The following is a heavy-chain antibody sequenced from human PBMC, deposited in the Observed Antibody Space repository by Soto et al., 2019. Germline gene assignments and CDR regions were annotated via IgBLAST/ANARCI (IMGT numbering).Heavy chain of an antibody. CDR2: TYQSGSA. CDR3: ARDYYGMDV. CDR1: GGSISSGGYS. V-gene: IGHV4-30-2*06. Sequence: TLSLTCTVSGGSISSGGYSWTWIRQSPGKGLEWIGYTYQSGSAYYNPSLKSRVTISVDRSKNQFSLNLTSVTAADTAVYYCARDYYGMDVWGQGATVTVSS. J-gene: IGHJ6*02.